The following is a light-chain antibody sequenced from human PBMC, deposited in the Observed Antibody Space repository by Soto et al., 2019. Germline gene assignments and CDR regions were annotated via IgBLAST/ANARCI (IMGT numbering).Light chain of an antibody. Sequence: AIRMTQSPSSFSASTGDRVTITCRASQGISSYLAWYQQKPGKAPKLLIYAASTLQSGVPSRFSGSGSGTDFTLTISCLQSEDFATYYCQQYYSSPHPFGQGTKVEIK. V-gene: IGKV1-8*01. CDR2: AAS. CDR3: QQYYSSPHP. J-gene: IGKJ1*01. CDR1: QGISSY.